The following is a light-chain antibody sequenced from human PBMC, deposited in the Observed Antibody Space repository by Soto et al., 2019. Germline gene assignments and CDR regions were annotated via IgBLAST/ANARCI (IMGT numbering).Light chain of an antibody. Sequence: EIVLTQSPATLSVSPGERATLSCRASQSVSRNVAWYQQKPGQAPRLLIYSSSTRASGIPARFSGSASGTEFTLTTSSLQSEDIAVYYCQQYDDWQPFGQGTKVDIK. V-gene: IGKV3-15*01. CDR2: SSS. J-gene: IGKJ1*01. CDR1: QSVSRN. CDR3: QQYDDWQP.